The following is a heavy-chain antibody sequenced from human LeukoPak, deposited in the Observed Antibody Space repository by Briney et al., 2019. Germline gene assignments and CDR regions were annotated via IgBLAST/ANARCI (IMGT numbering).Heavy chain of an antibody. Sequence: SETLSLTCTVSGGSISSYYWSWIRQPPGKGLEWIGYIYYSGSTNYNPSLKSRVTIPVDTSNNQFSLKLSSVTAADTAVYYCARVRRGYCTNGVCHRWFDPWGQGTLVTVSS. V-gene: IGHV4-59*01. CDR1: GGSISSYY. CDR2: IYYSGST. D-gene: IGHD2-8*01. CDR3: ARVRRGYCTNGVCHRWFDP. J-gene: IGHJ5*02.